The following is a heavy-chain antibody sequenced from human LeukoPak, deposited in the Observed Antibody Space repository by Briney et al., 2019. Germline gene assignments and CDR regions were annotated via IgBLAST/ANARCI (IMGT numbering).Heavy chain of an antibody. D-gene: IGHD2-2*01. J-gene: IGHJ4*02. Sequence: GGSLRLSCAASGFSFSIHGMGWVRRAPGTGLEWVSVIHSGGSTYYADSVKGRFTISRDNSKNTLYLQMNSLRAEDTAVYYCARVKGFGSGTDYWGQGTLVTVSS. CDR3: ARVKGFGSGTDY. CDR2: IHSGGST. CDR1: GFSFSIHG. V-gene: IGHV3-53*01.